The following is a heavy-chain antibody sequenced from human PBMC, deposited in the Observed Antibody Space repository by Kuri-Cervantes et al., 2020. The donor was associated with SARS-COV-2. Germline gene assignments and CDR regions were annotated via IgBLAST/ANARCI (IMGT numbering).Heavy chain of an antibody. J-gene: IGHJ5*02. CDR2: IYYSGST. Sequence: SQTLSLTCAVSGGSISSGGYSWSWIRQPPGKGLEWIGYIYYSGSTNYNPSLKSRVTISVDTSKNQFSLKLSSVTAADTAVYYCARERHSSSWYNGWFDPWGQGTLVTVSS. CDR3: ARERHSSSWYNGWFDP. V-gene: IGHV4-61*08. D-gene: IGHD6-13*01. CDR1: GGSISSGGYS.